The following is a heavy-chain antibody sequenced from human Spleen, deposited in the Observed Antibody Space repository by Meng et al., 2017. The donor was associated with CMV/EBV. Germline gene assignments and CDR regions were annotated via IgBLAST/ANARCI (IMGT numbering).Heavy chain of an antibody. D-gene: IGHD6-6*01. V-gene: IGHV3-30*04. CDR1: VTCTTYA. CDR2: ISYDGRDT. CDR3: GRDMDVYTRSSPWFDP. Sequence: VTCTTYALHGVRKALGKGLDWITRISYDGRDTYYAGSVKGRFTVSRDNSRKTLYLQLRGLRTEDTAVYYCGRDMDVYTRSSPWFDPWGQGALVTVSS. J-gene: IGHJ5*02.